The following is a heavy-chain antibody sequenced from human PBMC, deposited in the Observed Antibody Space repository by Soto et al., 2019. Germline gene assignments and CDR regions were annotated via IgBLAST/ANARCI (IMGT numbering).Heavy chain of an antibody. CDR2: IYYSGST. CDR3: ARVGDSSGYYHVDY. J-gene: IGHJ4*02. D-gene: IGHD3-22*01. Sequence: QVQLQESGPGLVKPSQTLSLTCTVSGGSISSGGYYWSWIRQHPGKGLEWIGYIYYSGSTYYNPSLKSRVTISVDTSKNPFSLKLSSVTAADTAVYYCARVGDSSGYYHVDYWGQGTLVTVSS. CDR1: GGSISSGGYY. V-gene: IGHV4-31*03.